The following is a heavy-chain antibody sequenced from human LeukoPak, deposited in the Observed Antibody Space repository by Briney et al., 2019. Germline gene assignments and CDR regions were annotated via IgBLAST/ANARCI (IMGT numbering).Heavy chain of an antibody. D-gene: IGHD3-10*01. CDR2: INHSGST. V-gene: IGHV4-34*01. CDR1: GGSFSGYY. Sequence: SETLSLTCAVHGGSFSGYYWSWIRQPPGKGLECIGEINHSGSTNYNSSLKSRATISVDTSKNQFSLKLTSVTAADTAVYYCARVGSRKWPSRAIRYWGQGTLVTVSS. J-gene: IGHJ4*02. CDR3: ARVGSRKWPSRAIRY.